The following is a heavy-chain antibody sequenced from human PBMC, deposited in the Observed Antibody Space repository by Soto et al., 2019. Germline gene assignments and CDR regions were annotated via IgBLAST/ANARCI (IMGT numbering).Heavy chain of an antibody. CDR1: GFTFSSYG. J-gene: IGHJ4*02. CDR2: ISGDGRDT. CDR3: VQGMAVARQWLGY. V-gene: IGHV3-30*18. D-gene: IGHD6-19*01. Sequence: QVQLVESGRGVVQPERSLRLSCAASGFTFSSYGMHWVRQAPGKGLEWVAAISGDGRDTYYGDSVKGRFTISRDNSRNTLYVQMNSLRVEDTAVYYCVQGMAVARQWLGYWGQGTLVTVSS.